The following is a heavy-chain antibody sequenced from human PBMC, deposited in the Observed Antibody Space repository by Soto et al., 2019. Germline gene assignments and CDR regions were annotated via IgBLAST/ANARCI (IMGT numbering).Heavy chain of an antibody. CDR3: ARGGPGSSSWYYYYGMDV. CDR1: GGTFSSYA. J-gene: IGHJ6*02. Sequence: QVQLVQSGAEVKKPGSSVKVSCKASGGTFSSYAISWVRQAPGQGLEWMGGIIPIFGTANYAQKFQGRVTITADESTSTAYMELSSLRSEDTAVYYCARGGPGSSSWYYYYGMDVWGQGTTVTVSS. CDR2: IIPIFGTA. D-gene: IGHD6-13*01. V-gene: IGHV1-69*01.